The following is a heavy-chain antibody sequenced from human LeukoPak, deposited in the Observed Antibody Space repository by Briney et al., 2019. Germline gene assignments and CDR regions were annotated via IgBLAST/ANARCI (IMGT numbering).Heavy chain of an antibody. Sequence: GGSLRLSCSASGFTFSSYNMNWVRQAPGKGLEWVSSISSGTSYIYYADSVKGRFTISRDNAKNSLYLQMNSLRAEDTALYYCAKEEYDYWGQGILVTVSS. D-gene: IGHD2/OR15-2a*01. J-gene: IGHJ4*02. V-gene: IGHV3-21*04. CDR1: GFTFSSYN. CDR2: ISSGTSYI. CDR3: AKEEYDY.